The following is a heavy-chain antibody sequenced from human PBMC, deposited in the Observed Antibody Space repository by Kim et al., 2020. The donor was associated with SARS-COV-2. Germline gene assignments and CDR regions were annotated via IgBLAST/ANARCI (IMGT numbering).Heavy chain of an antibody. V-gene: IGHV3-23*01. CDR3: ATDASRGYYDSSGYRVLGLHILGLVDY. CDR2: ISGSGGST. CDR1: GFTFSSYA. Sequence: GGSLRLSCAASGFTFSSYAMSWVRQAPGKGLEWVSAISGSGGSTYYADSVKGRFTISRDNSKNTLYLQMNSLRAEDTAVYYCATDASRGYYDSSGYRVLGLHILGLVDYWGQGTLVTVSA. D-gene: IGHD3-22*01. J-gene: IGHJ4*02.